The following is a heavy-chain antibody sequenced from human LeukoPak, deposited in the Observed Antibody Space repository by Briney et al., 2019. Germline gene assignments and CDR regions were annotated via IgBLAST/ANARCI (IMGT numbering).Heavy chain of an antibody. V-gene: IGHV3-48*03. J-gene: IGHJ5*02. D-gene: IGHD3-3*01. CDR2: ISSSGSTI. CDR1: GFTFSSYE. Sequence: PGGSLRLSCAASGFTFSSYEMNWVRQAPGKGLEWVSYISSSGSTIYYADSVKGRFTISRDNAKNSLYLQMNSLRAEDTAVYYCAREDSDFWSGYNWFDPWGQGTLVTVSS. CDR3: AREDSDFWSGYNWFDP.